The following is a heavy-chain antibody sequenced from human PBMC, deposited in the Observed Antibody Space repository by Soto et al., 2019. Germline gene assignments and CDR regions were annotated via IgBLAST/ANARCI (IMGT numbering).Heavy chain of an antibody. Sequence: QVQLVQSGAEVKKPGSSVKVSCKASGGTFSNYPISWVRQAPGQGLEWMGGIIPIFGTVNYAQKFQGRVTITADESPSTASMELSSLRSEDTAVYYCARGNHRWLQLWYFDLWGRGTLVTVSS. CDR2: IIPIFGTV. J-gene: IGHJ2*01. CDR1: GGTFSNYP. CDR3: ARGNHRWLQLWYFDL. D-gene: IGHD5-12*01. V-gene: IGHV1-69*12.